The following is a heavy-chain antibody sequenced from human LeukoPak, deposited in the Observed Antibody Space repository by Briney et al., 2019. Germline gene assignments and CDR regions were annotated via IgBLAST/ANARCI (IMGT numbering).Heavy chain of an antibody. J-gene: IGHJ4*02. CDR3: ASGIRGYSYGYHY. CDR2: ISSSSSYI. D-gene: IGHD5-18*01. V-gene: IGHV3-21*01. CDR1: GLTFSTNT. Sequence: PGGSLRLSCAASGLTFSTNTMNWVRQAPGKGLECVSSISSSSSYIYYADSVKGRFTISRDNAKNSLYLQMNSLRAEDTAVYYCASGIRGYSYGYHYWGQGTLVTVSS.